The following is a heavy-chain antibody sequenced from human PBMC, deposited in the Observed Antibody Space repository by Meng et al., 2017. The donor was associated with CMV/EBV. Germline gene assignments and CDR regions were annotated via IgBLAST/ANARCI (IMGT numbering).Heavy chain of an antibody. CDR1: GDSVSSNSAA. J-gene: IGHJ6*02. CDR3: ARDLERSNYYYYYGMDV. V-gene: IGHV6-1*01. D-gene: IGHD1-1*01. CDR2: TYYRSKWYN. Sequence: SQTLSLTCAISGDSVSSNSAAWNWIRQSPSRGLEWLGRTYYRSKWYNDYAVSAKSRITINPDTSKNQFSLQLNSVTPEDTAVYYCARDLERSNYYYYYGMDVWGQGTTVTVSS.